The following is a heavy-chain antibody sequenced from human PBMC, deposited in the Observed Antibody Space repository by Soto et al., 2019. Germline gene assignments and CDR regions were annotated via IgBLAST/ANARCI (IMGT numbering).Heavy chain of an antibody. V-gene: IGHV3-21*01. CDR2: ISSSSSYI. CDR1: GFTFSSYS. CDR3: ARDTQWLLGEDGDY. J-gene: IGHJ4*02. Sequence: EVQLVESGGGLVKPGGSLRLSCAASGFTFSSYSMNWVRQAPGQGLEWVSSISSSSSYIYYADSVKGRFTISRDNAKNSLYLQMNSLRAEDTAVYYCARDTQWLLGEDGDYWGQGTLVTVSS. D-gene: IGHD6-19*01.